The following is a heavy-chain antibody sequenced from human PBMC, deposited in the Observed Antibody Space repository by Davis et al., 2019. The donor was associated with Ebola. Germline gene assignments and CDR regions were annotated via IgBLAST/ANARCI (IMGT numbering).Heavy chain of an antibody. V-gene: IGHV1-69*13. D-gene: IGHD4-17*01. J-gene: IGHJ4*02. Sequence: AASVKVSCKASGYTFTSYYMHWVRQAPGQGLEWMGGIIPIFGTANYAQKFQGRVTITADESTSTAYMELSSLRSEDTAVYYCARDYGDYGFDYWGQGTLVTVSS. CDR3: ARDYGDYGFDY. CDR1: GYTFTSYY. CDR2: IIPIFGTA.